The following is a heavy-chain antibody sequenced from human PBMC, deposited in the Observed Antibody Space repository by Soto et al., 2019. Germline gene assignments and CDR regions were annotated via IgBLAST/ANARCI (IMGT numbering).Heavy chain of an antibody. Sequence: GGSLRLSCAASGFTFSNAWMNWVRQAPGKGLEWVGRIQSKAGGGATEFAAPVKGRFAISGDDSKNTLYLQMNSLKTEDTAVYYCTTVSSGKFDYWGQGTLVTVSS. V-gene: IGHV3-15*07. D-gene: IGHD3-22*01. J-gene: IGHJ4*02. CDR3: TTVSSGKFDY. CDR1: GFTFSNAW. CDR2: IQSKAGGGAT.